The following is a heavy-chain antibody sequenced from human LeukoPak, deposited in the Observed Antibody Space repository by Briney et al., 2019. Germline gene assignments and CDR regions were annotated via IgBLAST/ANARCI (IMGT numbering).Heavy chain of an antibody. CDR2: IYYSGST. CDR1: GGSISSGDYY. CDR3: ARESSGEYYFDY. J-gene: IGHJ4*02. Sequence: SQTLPLTCTVSGGSISSGDYYWSWIRQPPGKGLEWIGYIYYSGSTYYNPSLKSRVTISVDTSKNQFSLKLSSVTAADTAVYYCARESSGEYYFDYWGQGTLVTVSS. V-gene: IGHV4-30-4*01. D-gene: IGHD3-10*01.